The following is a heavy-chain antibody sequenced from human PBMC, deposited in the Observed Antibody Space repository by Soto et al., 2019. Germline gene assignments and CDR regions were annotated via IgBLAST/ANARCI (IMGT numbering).Heavy chain of an antibody. CDR2: INHSGST. V-gene: IGHV4-34*01. D-gene: IGHD1-1*01. CDR3: SRGNDAYKGGRT. CDR1: GGSFSGYY. J-gene: IGHJ5*02. Sequence: ETLSLTCAVYGGSFSGYYWTWIRQPPGTGLEWIGEINHSGSTNYNPSLKSRVTISQDTSKNQFSLKLTSVTAADTGEYYCSRGNDAYKGGRTWGQGTLVTVSS.